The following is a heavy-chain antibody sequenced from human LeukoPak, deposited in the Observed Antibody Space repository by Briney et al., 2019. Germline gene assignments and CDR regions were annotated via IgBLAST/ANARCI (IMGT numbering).Heavy chain of an antibody. CDR3: ASSTYSGYDYYYYGMDV. J-gene: IGHJ6*02. CDR2: INPNSDGT. D-gene: IGHD5-12*01. V-gene: IGHV1-2*02. CDR1: GYTFTGYY. Sequence: ASVKVSCKASGYTFTGYYMHWIRQAPGQGLEWMGWINPNSDGTNYAQKFQGRVIMTRDTSISTAYMELSGLTSDDTAVYYCASSTYSGYDYYYYGMDVWGQGTTVTVSS.